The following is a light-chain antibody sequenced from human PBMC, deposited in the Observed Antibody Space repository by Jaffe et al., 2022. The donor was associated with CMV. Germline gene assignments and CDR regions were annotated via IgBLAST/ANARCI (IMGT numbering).Light chain of an antibody. CDR3: QQSFSFPWT. V-gene: IGKV1-39*01. CDR2: AAS. J-gene: IGKJ1*01. CDR1: QSIANY. Sequence: DIQMTQSPSSLSTSVGDRVTITCRASQSIANYLLWYQQKPGKVPNLLIYAASSLHSGVPSRFSGSGSGTDFTLTISSLQPEDFATYFCQQSFSFPWTFGQGTKVEI.